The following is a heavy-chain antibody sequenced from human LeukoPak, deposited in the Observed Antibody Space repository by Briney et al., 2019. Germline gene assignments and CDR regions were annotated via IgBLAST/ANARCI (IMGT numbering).Heavy chain of an antibody. Sequence: GGSLRLSCAASGFTFSSYSMNWVRQAPGKGLEWVSSISSSSSYIYYADSVKGRFTISRDNAKNSLYLQMNSLRAEDTAVYYCARPKNYYCRSTSCPLDYWGQGTLVTVSS. J-gene: IGHJ4*02. CDR2: ISSSSSYI. CDR3: ARPKNYYCRSTSCPLDY. D-gene: IGHD2-2*01. V-gene: IGHV3-21*01. CDR1: GFTFSSYS.